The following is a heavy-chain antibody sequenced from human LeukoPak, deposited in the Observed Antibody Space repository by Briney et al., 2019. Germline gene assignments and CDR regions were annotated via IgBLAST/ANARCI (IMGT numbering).Heavy chain of an antibody. CDR1: GFTFSSYW. CDR3: ARHVVAVGFDY. J-gene: IGHJ4*02. V-gene: IGHV3-66*04. Sequence: PGGSLRLSCAASGFTFSSYWMHWVRHAPGKGLEWVSVIYSGGSTYYSDSVKGRFTISRDNSKNSLYLQMNSLRAEDTAVYYCARHVVAVGFDYWGQGTLVTVSS. CDR2: IYSGGST. D-gene: IGHD3-22*01.